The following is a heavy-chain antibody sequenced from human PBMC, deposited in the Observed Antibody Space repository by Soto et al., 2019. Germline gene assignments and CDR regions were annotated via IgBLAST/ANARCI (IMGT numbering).Heavy chain of an antibody. J-gene: IGHJ4*02. CDR2: IYYSGST. Sequence: PSETLSLTCTVSGGSISIGDYYWSWIRQPPGKGLEWIGYIYYSGSTYYNPSLKSRVTISVDTSKNQFSLKLSSVTAADTAVYYCARESPGYFNFDYWGQGTLVTVSS. CDR1: GGSISIGDYY. CDR3: ARESPGYFNFDY. V-gene: IGHV4-30-4*01. D-gene: IGHD3-9*01.